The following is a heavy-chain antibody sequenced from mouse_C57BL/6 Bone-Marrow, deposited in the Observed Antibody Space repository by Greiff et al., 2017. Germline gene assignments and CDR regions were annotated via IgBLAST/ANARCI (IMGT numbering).Heavy chain of an antibody. CDR2: ISNGGGST. J-gene: IGHJ2*01. V-gene: IGHV5-12*01. CDR1: GFTFSDYY. Sequence: EVKLMESGGGLVQPGGSLKLSCAASGFTFSDYYMYWVRQTPEKRLEWVAYISNGGGSTYYPDTVKGRFTISRDNAKNTLYLQMSRLKSEDTAMYYCARHIYYGYFDYWGQGTTLTVSS. CDR3: ARHIYYGYFDY. D-gene: IGHD2-1*01.